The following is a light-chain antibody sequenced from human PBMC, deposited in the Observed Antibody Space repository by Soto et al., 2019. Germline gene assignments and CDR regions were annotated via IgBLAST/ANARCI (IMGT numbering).Light chain of an antibody. CDR2: GSS. CDR1: QSISSSY. Sequence: EIVLTQSPDTLSLSPGESATLSCRASQSISSSYLAWYQHKPGQAPRLLILGSSTRATGIPDRFSGSGSGTDFTLTISRLEPEDFAVYSCQQYGGSPLFTFGPGTRVDFK. CDR3: QQYGGSPLFT. V-gene: IGKV3-20*01. J-gene: IGKJ3*01.